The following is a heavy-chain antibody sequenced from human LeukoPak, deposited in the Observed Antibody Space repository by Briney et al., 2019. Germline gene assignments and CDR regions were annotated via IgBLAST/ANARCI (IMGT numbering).Heavy chain of an antibody. J-gene: IGHJ5*02. CDR3: ASRATEGATPFDP. CDR2: VYYSGST. D-gene: IGHD1-26*01. CDR1: SGSISSSSYY. V-gene: IGHV4-39*07. Sequence: PSETLSLTCTISSGSISSSSYYWGWIRQPPGKGLEWIESVYYSGSTHYNPSLKGPITISVDTFKNQFSLKLKSVTAADTAVYYCASRATEGATPFDPWGQGTLVTVSS.